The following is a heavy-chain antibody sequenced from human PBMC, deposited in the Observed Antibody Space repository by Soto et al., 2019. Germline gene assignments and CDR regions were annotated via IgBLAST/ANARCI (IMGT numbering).Heavy chain of an antibody. CDR1: GFTFSSYG. J-gene: IGHJ6*02. D-gene: IGHD6-13*01. CDR2: ISYDGSNK. Sequence: ESGGGVVQPGRSLRLSCAASGFTFSSYGMHWVRQAPGKGLEWVAVISYDGSNKYYADSVKGRFTISRDNSKNTLYLQMNSLRAEDTAVYYCAKLYHRNLRSSWDVAYGMDVWGQGTTVTVSS. CDR3: AKLYHRNLRSSWDVAYGMDV. V-gene: IGHV3-30*18.